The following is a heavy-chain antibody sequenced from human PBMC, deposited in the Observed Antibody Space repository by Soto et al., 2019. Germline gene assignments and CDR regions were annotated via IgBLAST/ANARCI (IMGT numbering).Heavy chain of an antibody. CDR1: GGFLSESC. Sequence: SATLSLTCAVYGGFLSESCWTWIRQPPGRGLEWMGEINHVGGTNYNPSLKSRVTMSVDTSQNQFSLRLISVTAADTAMYFCVRIRYQLPSSVLWLDPWGQGTPVT. J-gene: IGHJ5*02. CDR3: VRIRYQLPSSVLWLDP. D-gene: IGHD3-16*01. CDR2: INHVGGT. V-gene: IGHV4-34*01.